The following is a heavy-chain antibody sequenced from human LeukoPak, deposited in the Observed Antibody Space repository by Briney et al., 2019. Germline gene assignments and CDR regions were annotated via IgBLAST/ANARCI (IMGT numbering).Heavy chain of an antibody. CDR1: GFPFSSYA. D-gene: IGHD3-22*01. J-gene: IGHJ4*02. Sequence: GGSLLLSCAASGFPFSSYAMHWVRPAPGKGLEWVAVISYDGSNKYYADSVKGRFTISRDNSKNTLYLQMNSLRAEDTAVYYCAKDPGGLMIVVAANDYWGQGTLVTVSS. V-gene: IGHV3-30*04. CDR2: ISYDGSNK. CDR3: AKDPGGLMIVVAANDY.